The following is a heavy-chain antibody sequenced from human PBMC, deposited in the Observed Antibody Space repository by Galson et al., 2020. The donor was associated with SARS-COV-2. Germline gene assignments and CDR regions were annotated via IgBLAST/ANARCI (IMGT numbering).Heavy chain of an antibody. CDR3: ASDLLYYYGSGSPLIDY. CDR2: ISYDGSNK. Sequence: GGSLRLSCAASGFTFSSYGMHWVRQAPGKGLEWVAVISYDGSNKYYADSMKGRFTISRDNSKNTLYLQMNSLRAEDTAVYYCASDLLYYYGSGSPLIDYWGQGTLVTVSS. D-gene: IGHD3-10*01. V-gene: IGHV3-30*03. J-gene: IGHJ4*02. CDR1: GFTFSSYG.